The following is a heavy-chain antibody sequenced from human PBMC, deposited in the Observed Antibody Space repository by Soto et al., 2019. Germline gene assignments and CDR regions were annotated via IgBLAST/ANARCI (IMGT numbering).Heavy chain of an antibody. Sequence: GGSLRLSCAASGFSFSDYYMSWIRQAPGKGLEWVSLISTSGSSTDYTDSVKGRFTISRDNAKNSLSLQMNSLRAEDTAVYYCANLAKNYYHYMDVLGKGTTATVS. CDR3: ANLAKNYYHYMDV. CDR1: GFSFSDYY. CDR2: ISTSGSST. J-gene: IGHJ6*03. D-gene: IGHD1-26*01. V-gene: IGHV3-11*01.